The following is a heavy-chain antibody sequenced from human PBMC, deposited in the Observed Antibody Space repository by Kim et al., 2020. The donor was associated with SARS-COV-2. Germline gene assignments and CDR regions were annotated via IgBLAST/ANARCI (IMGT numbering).Heavy chain of an antibody. CDR3: ASGSSYYYYYYGMDV. V-gene: IGHV3-30*03. D-gene: IGHD1-26*01. CDR1: GFTFSSYG. Sequence: GGSLRHSCAASGFTFSSYGMHWVRQAPGKGLEWVAVISYDGSNKYYADSVKGRFTISRDNSKNTLYLQMNSLRAEDTAVYYCASGSSYYYYYYGMDVWG. CDR2: ISYDGSNK. J-gene: IGHJ6*02.